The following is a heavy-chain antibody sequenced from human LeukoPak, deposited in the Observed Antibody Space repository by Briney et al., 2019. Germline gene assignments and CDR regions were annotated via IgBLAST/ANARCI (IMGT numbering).Heavy chain of an antibody. CDR3: AKLPKAIFGVYNWFDP. CDR2: ISGSGGST. CDR1: GFTFSSYA. V-gene: IGHV3-23*01. D-gene: IGHD3-10*01. Sequence: GGSLRLSCAASGFTFSSYAMSWVRQAPGKGLEWVSAISGSGGSTYYADSVKGRFTISRDNSKNTLYPQMNSLRAEDTAVYYCAKLPKAIFGVYNWFDPWGQGTLVTVSS. J-gene: IGHJ5*02.